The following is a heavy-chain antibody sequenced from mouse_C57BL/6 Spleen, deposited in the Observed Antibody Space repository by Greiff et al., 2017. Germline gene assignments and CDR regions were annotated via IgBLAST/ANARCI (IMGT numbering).Heavy chain of an antibody. CDR1: GYAFSSSW. J-gene: IGHJ4*01. CDR3: ARWFYAAMDY. Sequence: QVQLKESGPELVKPGASVKISCKASGYAFSSSWMNWVKQRPGKGLEWIGRIYPGDGDTNYNGKFKGKATLTADKSSSTAYMQLSSLTSEDSAVYFCARWFYAAMDYWGQGTSVTVSS. V-gene: IGHV1-82*01. CDR2: IYPGDGDT. D-gene: IGHD1-1*01.